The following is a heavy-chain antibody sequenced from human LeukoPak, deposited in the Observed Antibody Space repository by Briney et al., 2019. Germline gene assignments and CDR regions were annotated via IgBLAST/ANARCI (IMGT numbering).Heavy chain of an antibody. CDR1: GGTFSSYA. D-gene: IGHD6-19*01. CDR2: IIPIFGTA. V-gene: IGHV1-69*06. CDR3: GRYRGAVGHLGY. J-gene: IGHJ4*02. Sequence: GASVKVSCKASGGTFSSYAISWVRQAPGQGLEWMGGIIPIFGTANYAQKFQGRVTITADKSTSTAYMELSSLRSEDTAVYYCGRYRGAVGHLGYWGQGTLVTVSS.